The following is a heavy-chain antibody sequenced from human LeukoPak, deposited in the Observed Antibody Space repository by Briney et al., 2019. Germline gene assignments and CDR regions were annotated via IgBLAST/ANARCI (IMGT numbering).Heavy chain of an antibody. CDR1: GFTFSSYA. V-gene: IGHV3-30*04. D-gene: IGHD6-19*01. J-gene: IGHJ4*02. Sequence: GGSLRLSCAASGFTFSSYAMHWVRQAPGKGLEWVAVISYDGSNKYYADSVKGRFTISRDNSKNTLYLQMNSLRAEDTAVYYCARSYGSSGWCGVDYWGQGTLVTVSS. CDR2: ISYDGSNK. CDR3: ARSYGSSGWCGVDY.